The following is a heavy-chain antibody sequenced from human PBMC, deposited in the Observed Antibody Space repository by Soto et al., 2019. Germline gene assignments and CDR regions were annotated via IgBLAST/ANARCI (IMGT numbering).Heavy chain of an antibody. V-gene: IGHV3-30*18. CDR2: ISYDGSNK. CDR1: GFTFRSYG. J-gene: IGHJ4*01. D-gene: IGHD6-13*01. CDR3: AKHPSSWLYFDY. Sequence: PVEFRRLAYGASGFTFRSYGMHWVRQAPGKGVEWVAVISYDGSNKYYADSVKGRFTISRDNSKNTLYLQMNSLRAEDAAVSYCAKHPSSWLYFDYWGHGTLVTDS.